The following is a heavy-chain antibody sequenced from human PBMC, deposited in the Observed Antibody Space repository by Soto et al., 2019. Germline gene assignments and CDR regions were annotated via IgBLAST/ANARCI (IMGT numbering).Heavy chain of an antibody. J-gene: IGHJ6*02. V-gene: IGHV1-2*04. CDR2: INVNSGAT. Sequence: ASVKVSCKASGYTFTGYYMHWVRQAPGQGLEWMGWINVNSGATNYAQKFQGWVSMTRDKSITTAYMELSSVTAADTAVYYCARGELGSSWYYYYGMDVWGQGTTVTVSS. CDR3: ARGELGSSWYYYYGMDV. D-gene: IGHD6-13*01. CDR1: GYTFTGYY.